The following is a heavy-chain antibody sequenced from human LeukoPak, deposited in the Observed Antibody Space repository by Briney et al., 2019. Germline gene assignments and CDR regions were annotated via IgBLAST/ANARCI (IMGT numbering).Heavy chain of an antibody. CDR3: TRLAGYSSGWPYYFDY. V-gene: IGHV4-59*08. J-gene: IGHJ4*02. Sequence: PSETLFLTCTVSGGSISSYYWSWIRQPPGKGLEWIGYIYYSGSTNYNPSLKSRVTIPVDTSKNQFSLKLSSVTAADTAVYYCTRLAGYSSGWPYYFDYWGQGTLVTVSS. CDR2: IYYSGST. D-gene: IGHD6-19*01. CDR1: GGSISSYY.